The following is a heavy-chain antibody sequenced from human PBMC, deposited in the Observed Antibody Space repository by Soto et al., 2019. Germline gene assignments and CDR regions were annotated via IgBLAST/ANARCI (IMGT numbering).Heavy chain of an antibody. D-gene: IGHD2-15*01. Sequence: EVQLVESGGGLVQPGGSLRLSCAASGFTFSSYWMSWVRQAPGKGLEWVANIKQDGSEKYYVDSVKGRFTISRDNAKNSLYLQINSRRAEDTTVYYCCRSPYCSGGSCYSGYYYYYMDVWGKGTTVTVSS. CDR3: CRSPYCSGGSCYSGYYYYYMDV. CDR1: GFTFSSYW. V-gene: IGHV3-7*01. J-gene: IGHJ6*03. CDR2: IKQDGSEK.